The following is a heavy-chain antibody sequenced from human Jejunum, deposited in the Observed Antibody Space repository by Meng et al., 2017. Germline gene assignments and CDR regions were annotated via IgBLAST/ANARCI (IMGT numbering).Heavy chain of an antibody. CDR1: EFTFNSYT. D-gene: IGHD5-12*01. J-gene: IGHJ4*02. CDR2: ISGSGVSI. Sequence: GGSLRLSCAASEFTFNSYTMSWVRQSPGKGLAWVSTISGSGVSIYYADSVKGRFTISRDNSKNTLYLQINNLRAEDTAVYYCAKDLATLADWGQGTLVTVSS. V-gene: IGHV3-23*01. CDR3: AKDLATLAD.